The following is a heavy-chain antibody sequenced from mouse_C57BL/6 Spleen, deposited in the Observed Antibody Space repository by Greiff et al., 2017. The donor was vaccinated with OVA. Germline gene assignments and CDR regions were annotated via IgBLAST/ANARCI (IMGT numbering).Heavy chain of an antibody. CDR1: GYTFTSYC. J-gene: IGHJ2*01. CDR3: ARYDYEYYFDY. CDR2: IHPNSGST. Sequence: VQLQQPGAELVKPGASVKLSCKASGYTFTSYCMHWVKQRPGQGLEWIGLIHPNSGSTNYNEKFKGKATLTVDKSSSTAYMQLSSLTSEDSAVYYCARYDYEYYFDYWGQGTTLTVSS. V-gene: IGHV1-64*01. D-gene: IGHD2-4*01.